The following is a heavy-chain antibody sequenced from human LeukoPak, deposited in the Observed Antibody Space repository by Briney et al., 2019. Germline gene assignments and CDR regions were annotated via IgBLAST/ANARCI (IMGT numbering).Heavy chain of an antibody. J-gene: IGHJ4*02. CDR3: ARRPSNSGSYPFDY. D-gene: IGHD3-10*01. CDR2: ISSSSSYT. CDR1: GFTFSDYY. V-gene: IGHV3-11*06. Sequence: GGSLRLSCAASGFTFSDYYMSWIRQAPGKGMEWVSYISSSSSYTNYADSVKGRFTISRDNAKNSLYLQMNSLRAEDTAVYYCARRPSNSGSYPFDYWGQGTLVTVSS.